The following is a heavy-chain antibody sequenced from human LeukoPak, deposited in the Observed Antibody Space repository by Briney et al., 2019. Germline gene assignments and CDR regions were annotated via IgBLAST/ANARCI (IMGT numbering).Heavy chain of an antibody. CDR3: ASSELPGIAVEYYFDY. J-gene: IGHJ4*02. CDR1: GGSFSGYY. V-gene: IGHV4-34*01. D-gene: IGHD6-19*01. CDR2: INHSGST. Sequence: SETLSLTCAVYGGSFSGYYWSWIRQPPGKGLEWIGEINHSGSTNYNPSLKSRVTISVDTSKNQFSLKLSSVTAADTAVYYCASSELPGIAVEYYFDYRGQGTLVTVSS.